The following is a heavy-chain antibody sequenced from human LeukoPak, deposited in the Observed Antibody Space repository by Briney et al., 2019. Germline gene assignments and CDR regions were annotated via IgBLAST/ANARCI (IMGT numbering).Heavy chain of an antibody. CDR2: INPNSGGT. V-gene: IGHV1-2*02. CDR1: GYTFTDYY. J-gene: IGHJ4*02. Sequence: ASVKVSCKASGYTFTDYYIHWVRQAPRQGLEWMGWINPNSGGTNFAQRFQGRVTLTRDRSISTAYMEVSRLRSDDTAVYYCARDGVWLLLYALDYWGQGTLVTVSS. CDR3: ARDGVWLLLYALDY. D-gene: IGHD3-22*01.